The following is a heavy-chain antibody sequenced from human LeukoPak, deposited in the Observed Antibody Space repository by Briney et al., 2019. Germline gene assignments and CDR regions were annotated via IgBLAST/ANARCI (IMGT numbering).Heavy chain of an antibody. CDR1: GGTFSSYA. V-gene: IGHV1-69*01. CDR2: IIPIFGTA. D-gene: IGHD6-13*01. J-gene: IGHJ6*02. CDR3: ARDLWSSSSSNYYYGMDV. Sequence: SVKVSCKASGGTFSSYAISWVRQAPGQGLEWMGGIIPIFGTANYAQKIQGRVTITADESTSTAYMELSSLRSEDTAVYYCARDLWSSSSSNYYYGMDVWGQGTTVTVSS.